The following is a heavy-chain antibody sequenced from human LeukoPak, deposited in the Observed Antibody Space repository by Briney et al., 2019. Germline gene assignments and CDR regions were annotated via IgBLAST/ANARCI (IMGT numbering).Heavy chain of an antibody. CDR3: ASHSSGWDDY. J-gene: IGHJ4*02. CDR1: GFTFSLYW. V-gene: IGHV3-33*08. CDR2: IWYDGSNK. Sequence: GGSLRLSCAASGFTFSLYWMNWVRQAPGKGLEWVAVIWYDGSNKYYADSVKGRFTISRDNSKNTLYLQMNSLRAEDTAVYYCASHSSGWDDYWGQGTLVTVSS. D-gene: IGHD6-19*01.